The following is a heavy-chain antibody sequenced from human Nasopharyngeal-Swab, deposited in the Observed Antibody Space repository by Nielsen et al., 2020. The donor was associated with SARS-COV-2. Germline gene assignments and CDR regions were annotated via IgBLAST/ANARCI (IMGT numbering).Heavy chain of an antibody. CDR2: ISWNSGNI. CDR1: GFTFDDYA. D-gene: IGHD1-26*01. Sequence: SLRLSCAASGFTFDDYAMHWVRQAPGKGLEWVSCISWNSGNIGYADSVRGRFTISRDNAKNSLYLQMNSLRTEDTALYYCAKVNSGGYLHYSFDYWGQGALVTVSS. CDR3: AKVNSGGYLHYSFDY. V-gene: IGHV3-9*01. J-gene: IGHJ4*02.